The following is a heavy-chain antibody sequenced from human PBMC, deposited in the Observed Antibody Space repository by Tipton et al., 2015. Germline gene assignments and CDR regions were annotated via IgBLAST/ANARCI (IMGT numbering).Heavy chain of an antibody. D-gene: IGHD3-16*01. CDR2: ISWNSRYI. CDR3: AKDTPGGSGDLDY. J-gene: IGHJ4*02. CDR1: GFTFDDYA. Sequence: SLRLSCAASGFTFDDYAVHWVRQVPGKGLDWVSSISWNSRYIGYADSVKGRFTISRDNARNSLYLQMNSLRAEDTALYYCAKDTPGGSGDLDYWGQGTLVTVSS. V-gene: IGHV3-9*01.